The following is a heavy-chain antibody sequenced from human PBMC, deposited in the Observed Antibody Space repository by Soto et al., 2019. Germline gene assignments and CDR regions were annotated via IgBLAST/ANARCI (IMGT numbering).Heavy chain of an antibody. J-gene: IGHJ4*02. CDR1: GFTFSSYC. D-gene: IGHD3-10*01. CDR2: IWYDGSNK. Sequence: GGSLRLSCAASGFTFSSYCMHWVRQAPGKGLEWVAVIWYDGSNKYYADSVKGRFTISRDNSKNTLYLQMNSLRAEDTAVYYCARDLFPYGSGSPVDYWGQGTLVTVSS. V-gene: IGHV3-33*01. CDR3: ARDLFPYGSGSPVDY.